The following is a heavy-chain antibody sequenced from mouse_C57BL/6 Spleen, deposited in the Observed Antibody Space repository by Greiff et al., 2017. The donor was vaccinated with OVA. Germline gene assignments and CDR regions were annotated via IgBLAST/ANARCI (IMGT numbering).Heavy chain of an antibody. Sequence: QVQLQQSGPELVKPGASVKISCKASGYAFSSSWMNWVKQRPGKGLEWIGRIYPGDGDTNYNGKLKGKATLTADKSSSTAYMQLSSLTSEDAAVYFCARPLFDYWGQGTTLTVSS. V-gene: IGHV1-82*01. J-gene: IGHJ2*01. CDR1: GYAFSSSW. CDR2: IYPGDGDT. CDR3: ARPLFDY.